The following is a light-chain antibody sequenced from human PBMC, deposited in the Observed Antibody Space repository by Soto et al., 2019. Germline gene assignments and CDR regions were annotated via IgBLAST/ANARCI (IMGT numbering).Light chain of an antibody. V-gene: IGLV2-8*01. CDR3: SSYSGTNYHYV. CDR2: EVS. CDR1: SSDVGGYNY. J-gene: IGLJ1*01. Sequence: QSVLTQPPSASGSFGQSVTISCTGTSSDVGGYNYVSWYQQHPGKAPKLMIYEVSERPSGVPDRFSGSKSGNTASLTVSGLQADDEDDYYCSSYSGTNYHYVFGTGTKLTVL.